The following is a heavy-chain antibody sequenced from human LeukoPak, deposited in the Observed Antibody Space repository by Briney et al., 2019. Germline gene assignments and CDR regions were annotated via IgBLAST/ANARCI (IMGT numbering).Heavy chain of an antibody. D-gene: IGHD2-8*01. Sequence: GGSLRLSCVGSGFTLGSYWMSWVRQAPGKGLEWVANIKQDGSQIYYADSVKGRFTISRDNAKNSLFLQMNRLRVEGTGVYYCARLKDDVTKFDYWGQGTLVTVSS. CDR2: IKQDGSQI. CDR3: ARLKDDVTKFDY. J-gene: IGHJ4*02. V-gene: IGHV3-7*01. CDR1: GFTLGSYW.